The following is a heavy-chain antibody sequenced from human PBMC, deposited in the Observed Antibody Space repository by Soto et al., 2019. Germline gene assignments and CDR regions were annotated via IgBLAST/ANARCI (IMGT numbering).Heavy chain of an antibody. D-gene: IGHD5-18*01. J-gene: IGHJ4*02. CDR1: GFTFSSYA. CDR3: TTLVRGYSYGDH. CDR2: ISGSDGST. V-gene: IGHV3-23*01. Sequence: PGGSLRLSCAASGFTFSSYAMNWVRQAPGKGLEWVSVISGSDGSTYYADSVKGRFTISRDNSKNTLNLQMNSLRAEDTAVYYCTTLVRGYSYGDHWGQGTQVTVSS.